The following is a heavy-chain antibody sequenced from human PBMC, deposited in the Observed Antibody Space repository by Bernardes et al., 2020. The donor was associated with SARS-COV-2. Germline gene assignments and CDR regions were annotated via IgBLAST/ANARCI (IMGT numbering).Heavy chain of an antibody. J-gene: IGHJ3*01. CDR3: ARDVGGTDWRFGFDV. V-gene: IGHV3-21*01. Sequence: GGSLRLSCAASGFTFSNSLFSWFRQAPGKGLEWVSSISGAGTYIYYGDSVRGRFTTSRDNTRTSVFLQMESLRAEDTAVYYCARDVGGTDWRFGFDVWGPGTMVHVSS. D-gene: IGHD3-9*01. CDR1: GFTFSNSL. CDR2: ISGAGTYI.